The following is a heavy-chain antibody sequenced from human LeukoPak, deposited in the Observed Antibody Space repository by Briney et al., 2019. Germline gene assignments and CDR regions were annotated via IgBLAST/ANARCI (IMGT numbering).Heavy chain of an antibody. CDR2: ISWNSGDI. V-gene: IGHV3-9*01. J-gene: IGHJ2*01. CDR3: AKASTEWLRVAWYFDL. D-gene: IGHD5-12*01. Sequence: QPGGSLRLSYAASGFTFDDSAMHWVRQPPGKGLEWVSGISWNSGDIGYADSVKGRFTISRDKAKNSLYLQMNSLRAEDTVLYYCAKASTEWLRVAWYFDLWGRGTLVTVSS. CDR1: GFTFDDSA.